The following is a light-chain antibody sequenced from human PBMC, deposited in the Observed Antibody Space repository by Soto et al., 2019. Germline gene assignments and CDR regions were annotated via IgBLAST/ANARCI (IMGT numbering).Light chain of an antibody. Sequence: EIVLTQSPATLSLSPGERATLSCRASQSVSSYLAWYQQKPGQAPRLLIYDASNRATGIPARFSGSGSGTDFPLTISSLEPEDFAVYYCQQRGNWPRTFGQGNKLEIK. CDR3: QQRGNWPRT. J-gene: IGKJ2*01. CDR1: QSVSSY. CDR2: DAS. V-gene: IGKV3-11*01.